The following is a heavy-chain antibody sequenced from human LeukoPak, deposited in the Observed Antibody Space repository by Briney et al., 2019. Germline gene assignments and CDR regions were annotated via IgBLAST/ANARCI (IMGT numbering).Heavy chain of an antibody. CDR3: ARGTGEGYTYGRYYFDY. D-gene: IGHD5-18*01. V-gene: IGHV1-2*02. Sequence: ASVKVSCKASRYTFTGYYMHWVRQAPGQGLEWMGWINPNSGVTDYAQNFQGRVTMTRGTSISTAYVELSRLRSDGTAVYYCARGTGEGYTYGRYYFDYWGQGTLVTVSS. J-gene: IGHJ4*02. CDR1: RYTFTGYY. CDR2: INPNSGVT.